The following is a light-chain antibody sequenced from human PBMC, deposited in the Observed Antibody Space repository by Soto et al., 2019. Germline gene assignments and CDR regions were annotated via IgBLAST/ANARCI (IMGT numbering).Light chain of an antibody. Sequence: EIVLTQSPATLSLSPGEIATLSCRASQSISSSYLAWYQQKPGQAPRLLIYGASSRATGIPDRFSGSGSGTDFTLTISGLDPEDFAVYYCQQYGTSPITFGQGTRLEI. CDR2: GAS. J-gene: IGKJ5*01. CDR3: QQYGTSPIT. CDR1: QSISSSY. V-gene: IGKV3-20*01.